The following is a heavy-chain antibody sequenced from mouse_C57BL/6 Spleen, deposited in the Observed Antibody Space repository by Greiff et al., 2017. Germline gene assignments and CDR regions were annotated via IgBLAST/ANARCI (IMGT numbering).Heavy chain of an antibody. J-gene: IGHJ3*01. Sequence: QVQLQQPGAELVMPGASVKLSCKASGYTFTSYWMHWVKQRPGQGLEWIGEIDPSDSYTNYNQKFKGKSTLTVDKSSSTAYMQLSSLTSEDSAVYYCYGNFAYWGQGTLVTVSA. CDR3: YGNFAY. D-gene: IGHD2-1*01. CDR2: IDPSDSYT. V-gene: IGHV1-69*01. CDR1: GYTFTSYW.